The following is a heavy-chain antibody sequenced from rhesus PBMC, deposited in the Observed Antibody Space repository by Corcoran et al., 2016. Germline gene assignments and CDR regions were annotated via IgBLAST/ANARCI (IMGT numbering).Heavy chain of an antibody. CDR1: GDSISSGYD. Sequence: QVQLQESGPGVVKPSETLSLTCAVSGDSISSGYDWSWIRQSPGKGLEWIGYIHCNSGSTNYNPSLKNRITISEDASKNQFSLKLISVTAADTAVYYCARDGYYYSGTYPLDYWGQGVLVTVSS. CDR3: ARDGYYYSGTYPLDY. CDR2: IHCNSGST. D-gene: IGHD3-16*01. J-gene: IGHJ4*01. V-gene: IGHV4-76*01.